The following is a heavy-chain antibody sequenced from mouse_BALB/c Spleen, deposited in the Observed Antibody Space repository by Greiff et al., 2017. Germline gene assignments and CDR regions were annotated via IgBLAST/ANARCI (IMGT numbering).Heavy chain of an antibody. V-gene: IGHV2-9*02. J-gene: IGHJ1*01. CDR1: GFSLTSYG. CDR2: IWAGGST. CDR3: ARVDDGYYYWYFDV. D-gene: IGHD2-3*01. Sequence: VKLMESGPGLVAPSQSLSITCTVSGFSLTSYGVHWVRQPPGKGLEWLGVIWAGGSTNYNSALMSRLSISKDNSKSQVFLKMNSLQTDDTAMYYCARVDDGYYYWYFDVWGAGTTVTVSS.